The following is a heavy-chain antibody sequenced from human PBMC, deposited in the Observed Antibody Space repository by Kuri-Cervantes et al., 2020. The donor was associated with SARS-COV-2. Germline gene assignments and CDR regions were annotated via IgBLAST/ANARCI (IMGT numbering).Heavy chain of an antibody. CDR3: ARMSRPNVDRRPDDAFDI. Sequence: ESLKISCTVSGGSISSHYWSWIRQPPGKGLEWIRYIYYSGSTNYNPSLKSRVTISVDTSKIQFSLKLSTVTAADKTVYYCARMSRPNVDRRPDDAFDIWGQGTMVTVSS. CDR2: IYYSGST. D-gene: IGHD2-8*01. CDR1: GGSISSHY. J-gene: IGHJ3*02. V-gene: IGHV4-59*08.